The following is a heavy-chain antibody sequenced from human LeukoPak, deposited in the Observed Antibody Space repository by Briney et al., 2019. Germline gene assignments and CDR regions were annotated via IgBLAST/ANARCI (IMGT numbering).Heavy chain of an antibody. CDR2: VCIDGSNI. Sequence: GGSLRLSCAASGFTFSSYGMHWVRQAPGKGLEWVAVVCIDGSNIPYVDSVKGRFTISRDNSKNTLYFQMNSLMTEDTTVYYCARGAYSGNYYFDHWGQGTLVTVSS. CDR1: GFTFSSYG. V-gene: IGHV3-33*08. J-gene: IGHJ4*02. CDR3: ARGAYSGNYYFDH. D-gene: IGHD1-26*01.